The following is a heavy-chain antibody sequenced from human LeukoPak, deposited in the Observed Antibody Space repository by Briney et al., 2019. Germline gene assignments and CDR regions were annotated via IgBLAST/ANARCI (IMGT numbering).Heavy chain of an antibody. Sequence: ASVKVSCKASGYTFTSYFMYWVRQAPGQGLEWMGLINPRGGTTRYAQKFQGRVTMTRDTSTSTVYMELSSLRSEDAAMYYCARDRTHYYDSSGYYSRWEYWGQGTLVTVSS. D-gene: IGHD3-22*01. CDR2: INPRGGTT. J-gene: IGHJ4*02. V-gene: IGHV1-46*01. CDR3: ARDRTHYYDSSGYYSRWEY. CDR1: GYTFTSYF.